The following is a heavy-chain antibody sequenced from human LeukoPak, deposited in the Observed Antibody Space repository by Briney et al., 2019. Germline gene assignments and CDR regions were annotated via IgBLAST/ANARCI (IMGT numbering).Heavy chain of an antibody. Sequence: SETLSLTCAVYGGSFSGYYWSWIRQPPGKGLEWIGEINHSGSTNYNPSLKSRVTISVDTSKNQFSLKLSSVTAADTAVYYCARGRGSYFRLAYFDYWGQGTLVTVSS. J-gene: IGHJ4*02. V-gene: IGHV4-34*01. CDR2: INHSGST. D-gene: IGHD1-26*01. CDR1: GGSFSGYY. CDR3: ARGRGSYFRLAYFDY.